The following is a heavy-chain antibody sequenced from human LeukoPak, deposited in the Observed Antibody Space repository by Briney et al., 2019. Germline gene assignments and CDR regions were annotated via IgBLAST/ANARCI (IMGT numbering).Heavy chain of an antibody. Sequence: ASVKVSCKASGYTFTGYYMHWVRQAPGQGLEWMGWINPNSGGTNYAQKFQGRVTMTRDTSISTAYMELSRLRSDDTAVYYCARNGDYGAGYYGMDVWGQGTTVTVSS. D-gene: IGHD4-17*01. V-gene: IGHV1-2*02. CDR3: ARNGDYGAGYYGMDV. CDR1: GYTFTGYY. J-gene: IGHJ6*02. CDR2: INPNSGGT.